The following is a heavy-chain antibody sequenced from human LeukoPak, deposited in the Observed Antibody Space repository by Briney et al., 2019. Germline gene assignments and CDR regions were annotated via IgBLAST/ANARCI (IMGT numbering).Heavy chain of an antibody. J-gene: IGHJ4*02. V-gene: IGHV3-23*01. CDR1: GFIFNDYA. D-gene: IGHD6-6*01. CDR2: ISASGGKT. CDR3: AKWKYSNSGIDDY. Sequence: GGSLRLSCAASGFIFNDYAMSWVRQVPGKGLECVSVISASGGKTYNADSVKGRFTISRDNSKNMLYLQMNSLRAEDTAVYYCAKWKYSNSGIDDYWGQGTLVTVSS.